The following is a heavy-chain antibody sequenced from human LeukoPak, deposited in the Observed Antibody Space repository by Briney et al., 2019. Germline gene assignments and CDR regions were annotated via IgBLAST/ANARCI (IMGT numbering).Heavy chain of an antibody. CDR2: ISMSSTYI. Sequence: GGSLRLSCEASGFTFSSYTMNWVRQAPGKGLEWVSSISMSSTYIYYADSVKGRFTISRDNAKNSLYLQMNSLRAEDTAVYYCARGPSGYHNTGGQGTLVTVSS. J-gene: IGHJ4*02. D-gene: IGHD5-12*01. CDR1: GFTFSSYT. V-gene: IGHV3-21*01. CDR3: ARGPSGYHNT.